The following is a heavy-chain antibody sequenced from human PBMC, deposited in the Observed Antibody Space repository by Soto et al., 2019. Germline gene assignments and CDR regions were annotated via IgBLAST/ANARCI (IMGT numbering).Heavy chain of an antibody. CDR2: MNPGSGDT. CDR1: GYTFTNND. D-gene: IGHD5-18*01. V-gene: IGHV1-8*02. CDR3: ARMESFGSLNWFDP. Sequence: VSSVKVSCKDSGYTFTNNDVSWVRQATGQGLEWMGWMNPGSGDTGYAQKFQGRVTMTRDISIATAYMELNSLTSEDTAIYYCARMESFGSLNWFDPWGQGTLVTVSS. J-gene: IGHJ5*02.